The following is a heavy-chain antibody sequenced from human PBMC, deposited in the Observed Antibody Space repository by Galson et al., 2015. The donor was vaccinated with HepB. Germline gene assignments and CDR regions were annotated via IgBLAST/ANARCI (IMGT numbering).Heavy chain of an antibody. CDR3: VSNQYIPGSYFNFDN. D-gene: IGHD3-10*01. Sequence: SLRLSCAASGFTFSSRGLSWVRQAPGKGLEWVSLISGNGGNIHYADSVKGRFTISRDNSTDTLYLQMNSLRADDTAVYYCVSNQYIPGSYFNFDNGGQGTLVTVSS. CDR1: GFTFSSRG. CDR2: ISGNGGNI. V-gene: IGHV3-23*01. J-gene: IGHJ4*02.